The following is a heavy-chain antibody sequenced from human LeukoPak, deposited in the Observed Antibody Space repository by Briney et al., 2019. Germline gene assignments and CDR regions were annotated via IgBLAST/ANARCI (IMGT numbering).Heavy chain of an antibody. V-gene: IGHV3-23*01. Sequence: GGSLRLSCAASRLTFSNYGMSWVRQAPGKGLEWVSTISGSGFSTYYADSVKGRFTISRDNPKNTLYLQMNSLRAEDTAVYYCAREVGAYDYWGQGTRVTVSS. D-gene: IGHD1-26*01. J-gene: IGHJ4*02. CDR3: AREVGAYDY. CDR1: RLTFSNYG. CDR2: ISGSGFST.